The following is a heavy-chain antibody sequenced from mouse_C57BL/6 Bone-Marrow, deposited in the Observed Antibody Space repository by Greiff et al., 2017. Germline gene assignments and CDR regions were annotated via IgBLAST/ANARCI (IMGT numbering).Heavy chain of an antibody. Sequence: VQLQQPGAELVRPGTSVKLSCKASGYTFTSYWMHWVKQRPGQGLEWIGVIDPSDSYTNYNQKFKGKATLTVDTSTSTAYMQLSSLTSEASAVYYCAREGYYGSSWDYWGQGTTLTVSS. CDR3: AREGYYGSSWDY. D-gene: IGHD1-1*01. CDR1: GYTFTSYW. CDR2: IDPSDSYT. V-gene: IGHV1-59*01. J-gene: IGHJ2*01.